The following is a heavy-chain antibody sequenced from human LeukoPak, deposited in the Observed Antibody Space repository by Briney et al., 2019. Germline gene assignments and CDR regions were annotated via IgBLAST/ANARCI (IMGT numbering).Heavy chain of an antibody. D-gene: IGHD1-26*01. CDR1: GYTFTGYY. CDR3: ARDSTVGATLFQH. CDR2: INPIFGTA. J-gene: IGHJ1*01. Sequence: GASVKVSCKASGYTFTGYYMHWVRQAPGQGLEWMGWINPIFGTANYAQKFQGRVTITADKSTSTAYMELSSLRSEDTAVYYCARDSTVGATLFQHWGQGTLVTVSS. V-gene: IGHV1-69*06.